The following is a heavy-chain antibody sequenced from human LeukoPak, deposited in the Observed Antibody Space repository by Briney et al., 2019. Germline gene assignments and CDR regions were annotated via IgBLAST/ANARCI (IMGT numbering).Heavy chain of an antibody. CDR2: IGGPGAST. Sequence: GGSLRLSCVASGLTFSSYSLTWVRQTPEKGLAWVSIIGGPGASTFYADSVEGRFTISRDNSKNTVYLQMNSLRAEDTAVYFCAKGATRATRHFDLWGRGTLVTVSS. CDR1: GLTFSSYS. V-gene: IGHV3-23*01. J-gene: IGHJ2*01. D-gene: IGHD1-26*01. CDR3: AKGATRATRHFDL.